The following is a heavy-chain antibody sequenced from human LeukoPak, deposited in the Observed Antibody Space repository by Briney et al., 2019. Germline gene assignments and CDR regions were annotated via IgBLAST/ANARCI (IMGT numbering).Heavy chain of an antibody. CDR2: IYYSGST. V-gene: IGHV4-39*07. CDR3: ARDARGYSYGTPSDAFDI. Sequence: PSETLSLTCTVSGGSISSSSYYWGWIRQPPGKGLEWIGSIYYSGSTYYNPSLKSRVTISVDTSKNQFSLKLSSVTAADTAVYYCARDARGYSYGTPSDAFDIWGQGTMVTVSS. CDR1: GGSISSSSYY. D-gene: IGHD5-18*01. J-gene: IGHJ3*02.